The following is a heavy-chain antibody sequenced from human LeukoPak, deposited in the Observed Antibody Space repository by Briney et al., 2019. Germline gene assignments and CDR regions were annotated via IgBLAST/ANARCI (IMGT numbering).Heavy chain of an antibody. CDR3: ARDLYGDYYYGMDV. CDR1: GFTVSSNH. CDR2: IYSGGST. J-gene: IGHJ6*02. Sequence: GGSLRLSCAASGFTVSSNHMSWVRQAPGKGLEWVSVIYSGGSTYYADSVKGRFTISRHNSKNTLYLQMNSLRAEDTAVYYCARDLYGDYYYGMDVWGQGTTVTVSS. D-gene: IGHD4-17*01. V-gene: IGHV3-53*04.